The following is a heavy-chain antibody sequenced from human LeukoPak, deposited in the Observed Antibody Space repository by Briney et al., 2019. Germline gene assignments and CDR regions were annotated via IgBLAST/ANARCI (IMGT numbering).Heavy chain of an antibody. V-gene: IGHV1-18*01. Sequence: ASVKVSCKASGYTFTSYGISWVRQAPGQGLEWMGWISAYNGNTNYAQKLQGRVTMTTDTSTSTAYMELRSLRSDDTAVYYCARSRSSGYYSPLGYWGQGTLVTVSS. D-gene: IGHD3-22*01. CDR1: GYTFTSYG. CDR2: ISAYNGNT. CDR3: ARSRSSGYYSPLGY. J-gene: IGHJ4*02.